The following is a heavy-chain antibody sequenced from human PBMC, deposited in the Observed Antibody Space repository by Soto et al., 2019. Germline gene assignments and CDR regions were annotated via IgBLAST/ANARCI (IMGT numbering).Heavy chain of an antibody. CDR2: TYYRSKWYN. D-gene: IGHD6-13*01. V-gene: IGHV6-1*01. J-gene: IGHJ6*02. CDR1: GDSVSSNSAA. CDR3: ARGEGYSSSWYSLYYYGMDV. Sequence: SQTLSLTCAISGDSVSSNSAAWNWIRQSPSRGLEWLGRTYYRSKWYNDYAVSVKSRITINPDTSKNQFSLQLNSVTPEDTAVYYCARGEGYSSSWYSLYYYGMDVWGQGTTVTVSS.